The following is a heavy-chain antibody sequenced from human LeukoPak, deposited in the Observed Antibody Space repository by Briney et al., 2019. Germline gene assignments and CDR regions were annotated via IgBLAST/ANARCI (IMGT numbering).Heavy chain of an antibody. CDR1: GGSFSDYY. CDR2: INHRGST. D-gene: IGHD2-15*01. V-gene: IGHV4-34*01. Sequence: PSETLSLTCAVYGGSFSDYYWSWIRQPPGKGLEWIGEINHRGSTNHNPSLKSRVTISVDTSKNQFSLKLSSVTAADTAVYYCARGHCSGGSCFAEYFQHWGQGTLVTVSS. J-gene: IGHJ1*01. CDR3: ARGHCSGGSCFAEYFQH.